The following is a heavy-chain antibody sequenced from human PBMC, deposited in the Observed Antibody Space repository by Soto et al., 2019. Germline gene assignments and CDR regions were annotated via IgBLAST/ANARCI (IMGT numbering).Heavy chain of an antibody. V-gene: IGHV1-46*03. Sequence: GASVEACCKASGFTLTSNYMHWVRQAPGQGLEWMGIINPSGGSTSYAQKFQGRVTMTRDTSTSTVYMELSSLRSEDTAVYYCARAPLIDYGDYSFGYWGQGTLVTVSS. CDR1: GFTLTSNY. D-gene: IGHD4-17*01. J-gene: IGHJ4*02. CDR3: ARAPLIDYGDYSFGY. CDR2: INPSGGST.